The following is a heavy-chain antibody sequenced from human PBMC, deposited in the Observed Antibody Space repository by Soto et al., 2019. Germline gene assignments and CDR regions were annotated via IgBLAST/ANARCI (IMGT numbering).Heavy chain of an antibody. D-gene: IGHD2-15*01. Sequence: SVKVSCKASGGTFSIYTINWVRQAPGQGLEWMGGIKPLFGTANYAQKFQGRVTISADESTSTAHMELSSLRSDDTALYYCARDYGHDCSGGNCYFYFWGQGTLVTVSS. CDR3: ARDYGHDCSGGNCYFYF. CDR1: GGTFSIYT. J-gene: IGHJ4*02. V-gene: IGHV1-69*13. CDR2: IKPLFGTA.